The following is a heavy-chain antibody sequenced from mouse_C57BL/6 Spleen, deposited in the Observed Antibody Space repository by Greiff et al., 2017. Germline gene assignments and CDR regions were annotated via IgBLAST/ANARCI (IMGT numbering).Heavy chain of an antibody. J-gene: IGHJ1*03. CDR2: IYPGDGDT. CDR1: GYAFSSSW. CDR3: ARDYGSSDWYFDV. V-gene: IGHV1-82*01. D-gene: IGHD1-1*01. Sequence: LEESGPELVKPGASVKISCKASGYAFSSSWMNWVKQRPGKGLEWIGRIYPGDGDTNYNGKFKGKATLTVDKSSSTAYMQLSSLTSEDSAVYFCARDYGSSDWYFDVWGTGTTVTVSS.